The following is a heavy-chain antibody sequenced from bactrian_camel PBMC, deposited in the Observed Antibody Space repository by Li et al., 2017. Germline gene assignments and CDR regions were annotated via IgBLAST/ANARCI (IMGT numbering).Heavy chain of an antibody. D-gene: IGHD3*01. CDR1: GYTISSRC. J-gene: IGHJ4*01. CDR2: LSDGYGST. Sequence: QVQLVESGGGTVQAGGSLRLSCAASGYTISSRCMGWFRQAPGKEREGVALSDGYGSTTYTDSVKGRFTMSTDNTENILYLQMNSLKPEDTAMYYCTAATAERGLLFRLLGPIPERLWGQGTQVTVS. V-gene: IGHV3S1*01. CDR3: TAATAERGLLFRLLGPIPERL.